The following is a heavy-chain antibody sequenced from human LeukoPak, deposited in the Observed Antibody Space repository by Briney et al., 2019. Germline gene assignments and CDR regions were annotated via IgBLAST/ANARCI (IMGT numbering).Heavy chain of an antibody. J-gene: IGHJ3*02. CDR2: IYYSGST. V-gene: IGHV4-39*07. CDR1: GGSISSSSYY. Sequence: SETLSLTCTVSGGSISSSSYYWGWIRQPPGKGLEWIGSIYYSGSTYYNPSLKSRVTISVDTSKNQFSLKLSSVTAADTAVYYCARGVRVPHAFDIWGQGTMVTVSS. D-gene: IGHD3-22*01. CDR3: ARGVRVPHAFDI.